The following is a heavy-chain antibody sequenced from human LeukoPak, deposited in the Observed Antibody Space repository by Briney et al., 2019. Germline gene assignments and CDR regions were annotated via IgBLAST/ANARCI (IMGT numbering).Heavy chain of an antibody. CDR3: ARGFEGSGSLKYSHLGFDP. CDR1: GGSFSGYY. J-gene: IGHJ5*02. D-gene: IGHD3-10*01. V-gene: IGHV4-34*01. Sequence: SETLSLTCAVYGGSFSGYYWSWIRQPPGKGLEWTGEINHSGSTNYNPSLKSRVTISVDTSKNQFSLKLSSVTAADTAVYYCARGFEGSGSLKYSHLGFDPWGQGTLVTVSS. CDR2: INHSGST.